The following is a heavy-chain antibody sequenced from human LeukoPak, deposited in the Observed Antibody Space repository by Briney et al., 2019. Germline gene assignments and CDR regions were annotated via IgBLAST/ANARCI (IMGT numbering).Heavy chain of an antibody. D-gene: IGHD3-3*01. CDR2: INHSGST. CDR1: GGSFSGYY. J-gene: IGHJ6*03. Sequence: SESLSLTCAVYGGSFSGYYWSWIRQPPGKGLEWIGEINHSGSTNYNPSLRSRVTISVDTSKNKFSLKLSSVTAADTAVYYCARGKGGAIFGVVIIDYYYMDVWGKGTTVTVSS. CDR3: ARGKGGAIFGVVIIDYYYMDV. V-gene: IGHV4-34*01.